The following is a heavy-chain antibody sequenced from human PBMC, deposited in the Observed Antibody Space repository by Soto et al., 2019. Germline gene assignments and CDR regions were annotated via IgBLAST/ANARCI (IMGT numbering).Heavy chain of an antibody. J-gene: IGHJ4*02. Sequence: QITLKESGPTLVKPTQTLTLTCTFSGFSLGTHGVAVGWVRQPAGRALEWLALIYWDDDKYYSDSLNSRLTITKDTSKNQVVLTRTSMDPVDTGTYSCAHAMLYCTGGSCSTYFYSWGQGTLVTVSS. CDR3: AHAMLYCTGGSCSTYFYS. V-gene: IGHV2-5*02. CDR1: GFSLGTHGVA. D-gene: IGHD2-15*01. CDR2: IYWDDDK.